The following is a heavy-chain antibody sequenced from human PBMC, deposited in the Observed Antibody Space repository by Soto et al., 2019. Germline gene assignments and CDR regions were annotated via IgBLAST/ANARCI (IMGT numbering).Heavy chain of an antibody. D-gene: IGHD5-12*01. Sequence: QVQLVESGGGVVQPGRSLRLSCAASGFTFSSYAMHWVRQAPGKGLEWVAVISYDGSNKYYADSVKGRFTISRDNSKNTLYLQMNSLRAEDTAVYYCAREGRDGYNLYYYGMDVWGQGTTVTVSS. CDR1: GFTFSSYA. V-gene: IGHV3-30-3*01. CDR2: ISYDGSNK. J-gene: IGHJ6*02. CDR3: AREGRDGYNLYYYGMDV.